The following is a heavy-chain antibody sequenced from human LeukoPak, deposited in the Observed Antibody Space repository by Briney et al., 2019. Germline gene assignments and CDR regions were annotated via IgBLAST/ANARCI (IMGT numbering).Heavy chain of an antibody. CDR3: TRLNQGNRFDY. CDR1: GGSISSSSFY. J-gene: IGHJ4*02. V-gene: IGHV4-39*01. CDR2: IYYSGNT. D-gene: IGHD1-14*01. Sequence: PSETLSLTCTVCGGSISSSSFYWGWIRQPPGKGLEWIGSIYYSGNTYYNPSLKSRVTISVDTSKNQFSLKLSSVTAADSAVYYSTRLNQGNRFDYWGQGTLVTVSS.